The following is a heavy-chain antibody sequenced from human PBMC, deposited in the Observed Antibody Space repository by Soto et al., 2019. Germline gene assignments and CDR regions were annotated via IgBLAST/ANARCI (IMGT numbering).Heavy chain of an antibody. CDR3: ASPSYGSGNFY. V-gene: IGHV1-3*01. CDR1: GCIFSNYL. J-gene: IGHJ4*02. D-gene: IGHD3-10*01. CDR2: INAGNGDT. Sequence: QVQLVQSGAEVKKPGASVKVSCKASGCIFSNYLLHWVRQAPGQRLEWMGWINAGNGDTKYSQKFQGGVTFTRDTSASTVYMELSSLRSEDTAVYYCASPSYGSGNFYWGQGTLVTVSS.